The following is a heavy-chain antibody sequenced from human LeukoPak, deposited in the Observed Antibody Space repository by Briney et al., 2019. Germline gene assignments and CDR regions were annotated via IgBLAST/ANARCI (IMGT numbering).Heavy chain of an antibody. Sequence: SVKVSCKASGYTFTSYGISWVRQAPGQGLEWMGRIIPILGIANYAQKFQGRVTITADKSTSTAYMELSSLRSEDTAVYYCARDDYYGSGSYYPIGYWGQGTLVTVSS. V-gene: IGHV1-69*04. J-gene: IGHJ4*02. CDR1: GYTFTSYG. CDR2: IIPILGIA. CDR3: ARDDYYGSGSYYPIGY. D-gene: IGHD3-10*01.